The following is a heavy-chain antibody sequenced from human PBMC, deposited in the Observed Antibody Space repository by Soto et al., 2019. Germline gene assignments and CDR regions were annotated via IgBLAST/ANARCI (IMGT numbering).Heavy chain of an antibody. J-gene: IGHJ4*02. D-gene: IGHD2-15*01. V-gene: IGHV1-3*01. Sequence: ASVQASCKASGYTFTNYAMHWVRQAPGQRLEWMGWINAGNGNTKYSQKFQGRVTITRDTSASTAYMELSSLRSEDTAVYYCARDLGGWPDYWGQGTLVTVSS. CDR1: GYTFTNYA. CDR2: INAGNGNT. CDR3: ARDLGGWPDY.